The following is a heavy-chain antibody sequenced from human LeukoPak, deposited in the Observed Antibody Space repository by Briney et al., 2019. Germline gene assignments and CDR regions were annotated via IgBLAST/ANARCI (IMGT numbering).Heavy chain of an antibody. Sequence: ASVKVSCKASGYTFTGYYMHWVRQAPGQGLEWMGWINPNNGATDYAQSFQGRVTMTRDTSSSTAYMEVTRLKSDDTAVYFCARDQYYYGSGSVFGGYWGQGTLVTVSS. CDR2: INPNNGAT. CDR1: GYTFTGYY. D-gene: IGHD3-10*01. J-gene: IGHJ4*02. CDR3: ARDQYYYGSGSVFGGY. V-gene: IGHV1-2*02.